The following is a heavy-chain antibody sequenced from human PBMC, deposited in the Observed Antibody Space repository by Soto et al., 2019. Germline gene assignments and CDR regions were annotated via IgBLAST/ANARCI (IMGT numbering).Heavy chain of an antibody. Sequence: SETLSLTCAVYGGSFSGYYWSWIRQPPGKGLEWIGEIKHSGSTNYNPSLKSRVTISVDTSKNQFSLKLSSVTAADTAVYYCARLAGLCVWGQGTTVTVSS. CDR1: GGSFSGYY. CDR2: IKHSGST. J-gene: IGHJ6*02. V-gene: IGHV4-34*01. CDR3: ARLAGLCV.